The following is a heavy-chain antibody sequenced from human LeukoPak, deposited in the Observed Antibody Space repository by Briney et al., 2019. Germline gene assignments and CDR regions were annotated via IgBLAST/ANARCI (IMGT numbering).Heavy chain of an antibody. J-gene: IGHJ4*02. CDR2: ISADNGNT. V-gene: IGHV1-18*01. D-gene: IGHD6-13*01. CDR3: ARDGGSSWSYNFDY. Sequence: ASVKVSCKASGYAFSSYGNSWVRQAPAQGLVWMGWISADNGNTNYALKGRVTTTTDTSTSTAYMELRSLRSDDTAVYYCARDGGSSWSYNFDYWGQGTQVTVSS. CDR1: GYAFSSYG.